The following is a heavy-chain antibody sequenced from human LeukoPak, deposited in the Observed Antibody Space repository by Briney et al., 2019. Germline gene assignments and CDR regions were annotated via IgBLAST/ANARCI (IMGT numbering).Heavy chain of an antibody. D-gene: IGHD3-10*01. Sequence: GGSLRLSCAASGFTFTSYWMTWVRQAPGKGLEWVANIKQDGSVKNYVDSLRGRFTISRGNAKDSLYLQMNSLRAEDTAVYFCARNYYYRFDYWGQGTLVAVSS. CDR2: IKQDGSVK. CDR3: ARNYYYRFDY. CDR1: GFTFTSYW. V-gene: IGHV3-7*01. J-gene: IGHJ4*02.